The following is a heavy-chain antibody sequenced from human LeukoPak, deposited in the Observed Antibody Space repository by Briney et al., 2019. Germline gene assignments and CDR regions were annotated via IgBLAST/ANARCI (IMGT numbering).Heavy chain of an antibody. D-gene: IGHD3-10*01. CDR3: ASHTALLKGGDY. J-gene: IGHJ4*02. Sequence: GGSLRLSCAASGFTFSSYWMSWVRQAPGKGLDWVANIKEDGSEKYYVDSVKGRFTISRDNSKNTLYLQMNSLRAEDTAVYYCASHTALLKGGDYWGQGTLVTVSS. CDR2: IKEDGSEK. V-gene: IGHV3-7*01. CDR1: GFTFSSYW.